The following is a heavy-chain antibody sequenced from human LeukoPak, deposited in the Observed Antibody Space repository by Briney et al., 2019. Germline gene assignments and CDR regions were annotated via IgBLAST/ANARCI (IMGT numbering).Heavy chain of an antibody. CDR2: ISGTADSK. CDR1: RFIFRNYA. V-gene: IGHV3-23*01. J-gene: IGHJ3*02. Sequence: GGSLRPSCAASRFIFRNYAMSWVRQAPGRGLEWLSIISGTADSKYYADSVKGRFTISRDNPRSTLYLEMNILRAEDTAVYYCAKADATIGGAFDTWGQGTMVIVSS. CDR3: AKADATIGGAFDT. D-gene: IGHD3-16*01.